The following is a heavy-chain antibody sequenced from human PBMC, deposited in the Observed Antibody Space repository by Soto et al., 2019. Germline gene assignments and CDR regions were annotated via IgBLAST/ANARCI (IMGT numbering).Heavy chain of an antibody. V-gene: IGHV1-18*04. CDR3: ARGPRDSSGWYRGWVAL. Sequence: QVNLEQSGGEVRKPGASVKVSCKTSGYTFTDYGITWVRQAPGKGPEWMGWISCHNANTSHAQKFQARVPMSTETSKKTVYLELRSLRSDDTAVYYCARGPRDSSGWYRGWVALWGQGTVVPVSS. CDR1: GYTFTDYG. D-gene: IGHD6-19*01. CDR2: ISCHNANT. J-gene: IGHJ4*02.